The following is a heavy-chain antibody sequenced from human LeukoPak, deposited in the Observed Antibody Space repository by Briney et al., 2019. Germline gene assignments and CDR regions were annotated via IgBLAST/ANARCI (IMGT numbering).Heavy chain of an antibody. Sequence: ASVKVSCKASVYTFTSYGISWVRQAPGQGLEWMGWISAYNGNTNYAQKLQGRVTMTTDTSTSTAYMELRSLRSDDTAVYYCARDHLWAVAARIDYWGQGTLVTVSS. CDR2: ISAYNGNT. J-gene: IGHJ4*02. CDR1: VYTFTSYG. CDR3: ARDHLWAVAARIDY. D-gene: IGHD6-19*01. V-gene: IGHV1-18*01.